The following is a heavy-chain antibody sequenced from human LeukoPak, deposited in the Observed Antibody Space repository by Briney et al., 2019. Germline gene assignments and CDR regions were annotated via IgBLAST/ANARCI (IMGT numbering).Heavy chain of an antibody. CDR2: IYPGDSDT. CDR3: ASRYGSIEDHDAFDI. CDR1: GYSFTSYW. D-gene: IGHD3-10*01. J-gene: IGHJ3*02. V-gene: IGHV5-51*01. Sequence: KRGESLKISCKGSGYSFTSYWIGWVRQMPGKGLEWMGIIYPGDSDTRYSPSFQGQVTISADKSISTAYLQWSSLKASDTAMYYCASRYGSIEDHDAFDIWGQGTMVTVSS.